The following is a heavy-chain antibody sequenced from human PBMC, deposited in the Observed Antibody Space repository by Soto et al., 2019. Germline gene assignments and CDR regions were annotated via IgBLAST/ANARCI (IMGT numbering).Heavy chain of an antibody. CDR1: GFTFSSYS. CDR2: ISSSSSTI. V-gene: IGHV3-48*02. CDR3: ARDQVTIFGVVTSRRDYYYYYGMDV. J-gene: IGHJ6*02. Sequence: GGSLRLSCAASGFTFSSYSMNWVRQAPRKGLEWVSYISSSSSTIYYADSVKGRFTISRDNAKNSLYLQMNSLRDEDTAVYYCARDQVTIFGVVTSRRDYYYYYGMDVWGQGTTVTVSS. D-gene: IGHD3-3*01.